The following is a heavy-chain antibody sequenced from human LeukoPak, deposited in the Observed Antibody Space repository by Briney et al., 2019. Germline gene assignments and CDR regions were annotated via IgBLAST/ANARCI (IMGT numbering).Heavy chain of an antibody. CDR1: GGSISTYY. CDR2: IYYSGST. V-gene: IGHV4-59*12. D-gene: IGHD5-18*01. J-gene: IGHJ4*02. CDR3: ARYSAMAEHFDY. Sequence: SETLSLTCTVSGGSISTYYWSWIRQPPGKGLEWIGYIYYSGSTNYNSSLKSRVTISVDTSKNQFSLKLSSVTAADTAVYYCARYSAMAEHFDYWGQGTLVTASS.